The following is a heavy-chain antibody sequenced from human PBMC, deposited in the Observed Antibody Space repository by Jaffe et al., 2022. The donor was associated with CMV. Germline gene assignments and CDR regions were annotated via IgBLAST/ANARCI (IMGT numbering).Heavy chain of an antibody. CDR2: ISGSGGST. V-gene: IGHV3-23*04. CDR1: GFTFSSYA. D-gene: IGHD2-2*01. J-gene: IGHJ4*02. CDR3: AKDREGCSSTSCSVVPHT. Sequence: EVQLVESGGGLVQPGGSLRLSCAASGFTFSSYAMSWVRQAPGKGLEWVSAISGSGGSTYYADSVKGRFTISRDNSKNTLYLQMNSLRAEDTAVYYCAKDREGCSSTSCSVVPHTWGQGTLVTVSS.